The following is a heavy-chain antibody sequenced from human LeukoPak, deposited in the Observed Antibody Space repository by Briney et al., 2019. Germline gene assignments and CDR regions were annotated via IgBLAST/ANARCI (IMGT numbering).Heavy chain of an antibody. D-gene: IGHD3-10*01. CDR2: ISSSSSYI. Sequence: GGSLRLSCAASGFTFSSYSMNWVRQAPGKGLEWVSSISSSSSYIYYADSVKGRFTTSRDNAKNSLYLEMNSLRAEDTAVYYCARDRGTGGAFDIWGQGTKVTVSS. J-gene: IGHJ3*02. CDR1: GFTFSSYS. CDR3: ARDRGTGGAFDI. V-gene: IGHV3-21*04.